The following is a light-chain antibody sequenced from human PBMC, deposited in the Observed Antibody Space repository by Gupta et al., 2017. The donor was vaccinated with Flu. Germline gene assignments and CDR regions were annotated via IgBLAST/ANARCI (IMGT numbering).Light chain of an antibody. CDR1: NIGSEV. CDR2: DDS. CDR3: QVWNSKSDHPV. J-gene: IGLJ1*01. V-gene: IGLV3-21*02. Sequence: SYILTQPTSVSVAPGQTGRITCGGDNIGSEVVHWYQRKPGQAPVLVIYDDSERPSGIPERFSGSDSVNMATLTITDVEAGDEADYFCQVWNSKSDHPVFGAGSSLTVL.